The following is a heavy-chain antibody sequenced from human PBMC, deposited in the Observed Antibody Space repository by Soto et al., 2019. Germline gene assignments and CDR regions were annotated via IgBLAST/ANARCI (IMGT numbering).Heavy chain of an antibody. CDR1: GFTFSSYS. Sequence: GGSLRLSCAASGFTFSSYSMNWVRQAPGKGLEWVSSISSSSSYIYYADSVKGRFTISRDNAKNSLYLQMNSLRAEDTAVYYCARGDSSSPPGWFDPWGQGTLVTVSS. V-gene: IGHV3-21*01. D-gene: IGHD6-6*01. CDR2: ISSSSSYI. CDR3: ARGDSSSPPGWFDP. J-gene: IGHJ5*02.